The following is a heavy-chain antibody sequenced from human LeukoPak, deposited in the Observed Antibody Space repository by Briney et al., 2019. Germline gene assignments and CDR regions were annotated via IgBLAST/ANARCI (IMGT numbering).Heavy chain of an antibody. V-gene: IGHV1-69*05. Sequence: GSSVKVSCKASGGTFSSYAISWVRQAPGQGLEWMGRIIPIFGTANYAQKFQGRVTITTDESTSTAYVELSSLRSEDTAVYYCAGDSSGYYFDYWGQGTLVTVSS. CDR2: IIPIFGTA. D-gene: IGHD3-22*01. CDR3: AGDSSGYYFDY. J-gene: IGHJ4*02. CDR1: GGTFSSYA.